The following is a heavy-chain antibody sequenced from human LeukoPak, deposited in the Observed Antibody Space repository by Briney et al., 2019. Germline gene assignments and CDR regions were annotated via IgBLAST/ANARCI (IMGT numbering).Heavy chain of an antibody. V-gene: IGHV3-23*01. CDR1: GFTFRIYA. J-gene: IGHJ2*01. Sequence: PGGSLRLSCAASGFTFRIYAMSWVRQAPGKGLEWVSGINGADTTTLYADSVKGRFTISRDNSKNALSLQMNSLRAEDTAVYYCVRNQGVEQYWYFDLWGRGTLVTVSS. CDR3: VRNQGVEQYWYFDL. CDR2: INGADTTT. D-gene: IGHD1/OR15-1a*01.